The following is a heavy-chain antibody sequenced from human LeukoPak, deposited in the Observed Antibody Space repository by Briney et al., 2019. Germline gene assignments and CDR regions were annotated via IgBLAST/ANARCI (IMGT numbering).Heavy chain of an antibody. CDR3: AKEGSSGWFRAYYFDY. Sequence: PGRSLRLSCAASGFTFSSYAMSWVRQAPGKGLEWVSAISGSGDSTYYADSVKGRFTISRDNSKNTLYLQMNSLRAEDTAIYYCAKEGSSGWFRAYYFDYWGQGTLVTVSS. CDR1: GFTFSSYA. D-gene: IGHD6-19*01. J-gene: IGHJ4*02. V-gene: IGHV3-23*01. CDR2: ISGSGDST.